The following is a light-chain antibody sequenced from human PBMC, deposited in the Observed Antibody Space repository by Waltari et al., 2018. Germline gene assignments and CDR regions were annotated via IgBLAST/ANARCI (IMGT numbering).Light chain of an antibody. V-gene: IGLV3-21*04. J-gene: IGLJ3*02. Sequence: SYVLTQPPSVLVAPGETARITWGGDKLEYKSVHCYQQRPGQAPVLVISYDHDRHSAFPLRFSGSKSGNTATLTIIRVEAGDASDYYCQVWDSITDHSWVFGGGTMLTVL. CDR2: YDH. CDR3: QVWDSITDHSWV. CDR1: KLEYKS.